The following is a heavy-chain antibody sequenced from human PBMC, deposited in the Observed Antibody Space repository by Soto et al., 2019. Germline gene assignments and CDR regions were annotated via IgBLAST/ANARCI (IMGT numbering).Heavy chain of an antibody. CDR1: GGSISSGGYY. V-gene: IGHV4-31*03. Sequence: QVQLQESGPGLVKPSQTLSLTCTVSGGSISSGGYYWSWIRQHPGKGLEWIGYTYYSGSTYYNPSLKSRVTISVDTSKNQFSLKLSSVTAADTAVYYCARVGGYSLYYYYGMDVWGQGTTVTVSS. CDR3: ARVGGYSLYYYYGMDV. D-gene: IGHD3-10*01. J-gene: IGHJ6*02. CDR2: TYYSGST.